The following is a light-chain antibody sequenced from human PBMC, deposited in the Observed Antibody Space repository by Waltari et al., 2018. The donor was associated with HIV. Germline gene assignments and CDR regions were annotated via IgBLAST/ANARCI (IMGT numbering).Light chain of an antibody. CDR2: KVS. V-gene: IGKV2-30*01. CDR1: QSLVYSDGNTY. J-gene: IGKJ2*01. CDR3: MQGTHWPYT. Sequence: EVVMTQSPLSLPVTLGQPASLPCRPSQSLVYSDGNTYLNWFQQMPGQSPSRLIYKVSNRDSGVPDRFSGSGAGTDFTLKISRVEAEDVGVYYCMQGTHWPYTFGQGTKLEIK.